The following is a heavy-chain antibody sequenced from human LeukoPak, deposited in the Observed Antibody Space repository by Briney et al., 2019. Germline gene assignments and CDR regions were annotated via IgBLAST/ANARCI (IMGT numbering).Heavy chain of an antibody. Sequence: ASVKVSCKSSGYTFTGYYMHWVRQAPGQGLEWMGRIIPILGIANYAQKFQGRVTITADKSTSTAYMELSSLRSEDTAVYYCARVPQYCSGGSCYLKGFDYWGQGTLVTVSS. J-gene: IGHJ4*02. CDR3: ARVPQYCSGGSCYLKGFDY. CDR1: GYTFTGYY. V-gene: IGHV1-69*04. D-gene: IGHD2-15*01. CDR2: IIPILGIA.